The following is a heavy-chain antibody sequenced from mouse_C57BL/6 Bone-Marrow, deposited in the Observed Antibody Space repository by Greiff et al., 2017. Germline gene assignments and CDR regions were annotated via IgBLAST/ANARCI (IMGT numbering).Heavy chain of an antibody. CDR3: ALYYYGSSAWFAD. J-gene: IGHJ3*01. CDR1: GYTFSSYW. D-gene: IGHD1-1*01. CDR2: IRPNGGST. V-gene: IGHV1-64*01. Sequence: QVLLLQPGAELVKPGASVKLSCTASGYTFSSYWMSWVRQSPEQGLEWVGMIRPNGGSTNYPDTFKSQFTLTVDNSSSTAYMQLSSLTSEDSAVYYCALYYYGSSAWFADWGKGTLVTVSA.